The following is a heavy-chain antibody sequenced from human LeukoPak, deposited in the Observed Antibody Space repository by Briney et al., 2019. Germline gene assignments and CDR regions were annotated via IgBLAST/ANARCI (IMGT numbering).Heavy chain of an antibody. V-gene: IGHV1-46*01. Sequence: GASVKVSCKASGYTFTNYYMHWVRQAPGQGLEWMGIINPSGGSTSCAQKFQGRVTMTRDTSTSTVYMELSSLRSEDTAVYYCASWGYGGFDYWGQGTLVTVSS. D-gene: IGHD4-23*01. J-gene: IGHJ4*02. CDR1: GYTFTNYY. CDR3: ASWGYGGFDY. CDR2: INPSGGST.